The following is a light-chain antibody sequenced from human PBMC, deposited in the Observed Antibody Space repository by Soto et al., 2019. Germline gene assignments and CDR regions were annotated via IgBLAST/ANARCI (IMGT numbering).Light chain of an antibody. CDR3: QQYNSYPVS. CDR1: QDISNH. CDR2: AAS. Sequence: DIQMTQSPSSLSASVGDRVTITCRASQDISNHLAWFQQKPWKAPKSLISAASSLQSGVPSKFSGSGSGTDFTLTISSLQPEDFATYYCQQYNSYPVSFGGGTKVEIK. V-gene: IGKV1-16*02. J-gene: IGKJ4*01.